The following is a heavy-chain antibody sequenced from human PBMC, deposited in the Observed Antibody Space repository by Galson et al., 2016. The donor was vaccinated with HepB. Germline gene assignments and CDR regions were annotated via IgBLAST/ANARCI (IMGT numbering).Heavy chain of an antibody. CDR1: GFTFRNFA. Sequence: SVKVSCKASGFTFRNFAVQWVRQARGQRLEWIGWIVVGSGNSNYAQKFQERVTITRDMSTSTAFMELSSLRSEDTAVYYCAAGYYDSSNYYYRDVWGQGTTVTVSS. V-gene: IGHV1-58*01. D-gene: IGHD3-22*01. J-gene: IGHJ6*02. CDR2: IVVGSGNS. CDR3: AAGYYDSSNYYYRDV.